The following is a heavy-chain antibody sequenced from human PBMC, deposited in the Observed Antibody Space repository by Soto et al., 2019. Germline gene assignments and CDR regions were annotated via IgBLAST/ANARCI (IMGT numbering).Heavy chain of an antibody. CDR3: ARRLYYDSSGFEGGGMDV. CDR1: GGSISSNSYY. D-gene: IGHD3-22*01. V-gene: IGHV4-39*01. CDR2: VYYSGST. J-gene: IGHJ6*02. Sequence: PSETLSLTCSVSGGSISSNSYYWGWIRQSPGKGLEWIGSVYYSGSTHLNPSLKSRVTITVDLSKNQFSLKVRSVTAADTAMYYCARRLYYDSSGFEGGGMDVWGQGTTVTVSS.